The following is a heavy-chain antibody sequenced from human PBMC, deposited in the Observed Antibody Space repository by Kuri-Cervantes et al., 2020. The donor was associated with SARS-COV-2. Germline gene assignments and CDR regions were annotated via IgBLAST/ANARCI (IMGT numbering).Heavy chain of an antibody. D-gene: IGHD3-10*01. V-gene: IGHV3-30-3*01. Sequence: GGSLRLSCAASGFTFSSYAMHWVRQAPGKGLEWVAVISYDGSNKYYADSVKGRFTVSRDNAKNSLYLQMNSLRAEDTAVYYCARDRRRFGDVYFDYWGQGTLVTVSS. CDR2: ISYDGSNK. CDR1: GFTFSSYA. CDR3: ARDRRRFGDVYFDY. J-gene: IGHJ4*02.